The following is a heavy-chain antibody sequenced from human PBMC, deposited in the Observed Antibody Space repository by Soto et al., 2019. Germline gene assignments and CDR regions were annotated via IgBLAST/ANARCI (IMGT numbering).Heavy chain of an antibody. CDR2: ISGSGGSA. D-gene: IGHD6-25*01. CDR3: VRVGSGWHSRGSFDF. J-gene: IGHJ4*02. CDR1: GLTFNNYA. V-gene: IGHV3-23*01. Sequence: GGSLRLSCAASGLTFNNYAMNWVRQAPGKGLEWVSAISGSGGSAYYADSVQGRFIISRDNSKNTLYLQMNSLRAEDAAIYYCVRVGSGWHSRGSFDFWGPGTLVTVSS.